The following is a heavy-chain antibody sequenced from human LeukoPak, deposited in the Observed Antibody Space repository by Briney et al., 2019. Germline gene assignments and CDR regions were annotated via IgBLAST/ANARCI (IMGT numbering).Heavy chain of an antibody. CDR1: GGSISSYY. Sequence: SETLSLTCTVSGGSISSYYWSWVRQPPGKGLEWIGYILTSGTTNYNPSLKSRVTISVDTSKNQFSLKLSSVTAADTAVYYCARLWVSGSYLYYFDYWGQGTLVTVSS. D-gene: IGHD1-26*01. CDR3: ARLWVSGSYLYYFDY. V-gene: IGHV4-4*09. CDR2: ILTSGTT. J-gene: IGHJ4*02.